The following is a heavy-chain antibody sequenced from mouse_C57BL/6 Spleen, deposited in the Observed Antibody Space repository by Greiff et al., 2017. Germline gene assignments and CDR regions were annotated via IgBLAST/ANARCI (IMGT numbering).Heavy chain of an antibody. CDR2: INYDGSST. CDR3: ARDRYGNDFDY. V-gene: IGHV5-16*01. CDR1: GFTFSDYY. J-gene: IGHJ2*01. D-gene: IGHD2-1*01. Sequence: EVKLMESEGGLVQPGSSMKLSCTASGFTFSDYYMAWVRQVPEKGLEWVAHINYDGSSTYYLDSLTSRFIISRDNAKNILYLKMSSLKSEDTATYYCARDRYGNDFDYWGQGTTLTVSS.